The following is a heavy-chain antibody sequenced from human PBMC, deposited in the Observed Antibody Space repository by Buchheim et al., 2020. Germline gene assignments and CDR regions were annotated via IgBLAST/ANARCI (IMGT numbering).Heavy chain of an antibody. Sequence: QVQLVESGGGVVQPGWSLRLSCAASGFTFSSYGMHWVRQAPGKGLEWVAVISYDGSNKYYADSVKGRFTISRDNSKNTLYLQMNSLRAEDTAVYYCAKDSIAVAGLRDYYYGMDVWGQGTT. CDR2: ISYDGSNK. V-gene: IGHV3-30*18. CDR1: GFTFSSYG. CDR3: AKDSIAVAGLRDYYYGMDV. J-gene: IGHJ6*02. D-gene: IGHD6-19*01.